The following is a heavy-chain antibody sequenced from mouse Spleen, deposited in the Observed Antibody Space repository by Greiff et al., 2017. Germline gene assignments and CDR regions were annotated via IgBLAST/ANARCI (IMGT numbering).Heavy chain of an antibody. CDR1: GFTFSDYG. D-gene: IGHD1-1*01. J-gene: IGHJ2*01. CDR2: ISSGSSTI. Sequence: EVMLVESGGGLVKPGGSLKLSCAASGFTFSDYGMHWVRQAPEKGLEWVAYISSGSSTIYYADTVKGRFTISRDNAKNTLFLQMTSLRSEDTAMYYCARIAGSSYVFYYFDYWGQGTTLTVSS. CDR3: ARIAGSSYVFYYFDY. V-gene: IGHV5-17*01.